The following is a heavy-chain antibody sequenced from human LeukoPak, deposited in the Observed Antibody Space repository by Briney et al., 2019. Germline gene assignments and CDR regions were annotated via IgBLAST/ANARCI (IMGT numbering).Heavy chain of an antibody. CDR3: ARKGDYGDLPFDY. J-gene: IGHJ4*02. D-gene: IGHD4-17*01. Sequence: GASVTVSCKASSYTFTGYYIHWVRQAPGQGLEWMGWINPNSGGTNYAQKFQGRVTMTRDTSISTAYMELNTLRSDDTAVYYCARKGDYGDLPFDYWGQGTLVTVSS. CDR2: INPNSGGT. CDR1: SYTFTGYY. V-gene: IGHV1-2*02.